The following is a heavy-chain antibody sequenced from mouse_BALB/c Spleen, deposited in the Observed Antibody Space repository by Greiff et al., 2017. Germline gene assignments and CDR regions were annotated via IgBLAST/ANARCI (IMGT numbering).Heavy chain of an antibody. CDR3: ARYDRGYFDV. V-gene: IGHV1-7*01. D-gene: IGHD2-3*01. Sequence: VQLQQSGAELAKPGASVKMSCKASGYTFTSYWMHWVKQRPGQGLEWIGYINPSTGYTEYNQKFKDKATLTADKSSSTAYMQLSSLTSEDSAVYYGARYDRGYFDVWGAGTTVTVAS. CDR1: GYTFTSYW. CDR2: INPSTGYT. J-gene: IGHJ1*01.